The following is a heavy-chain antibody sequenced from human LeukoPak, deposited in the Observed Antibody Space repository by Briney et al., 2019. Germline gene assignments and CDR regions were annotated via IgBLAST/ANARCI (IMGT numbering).Heavy chain of an antibody. CDR1: GFTFSSYA. J-gene: IGHJ3*02. Sequence: GGSLRLSCAASGFTFSSYAMSWVRQAPGKGLEWVSAISGSGGSTYYADSVKGRFTISRDNSKNTLYLQMNSLRAEDTAVYYCANSGSYLGGNDAFDIWGQGTMVTVSS. V-gene: IGHV3-23*01. D-gene: IGHD1-26*01. CDR3: ANSGSYLGGNDAFDI. CDR2: ISGSGGST.